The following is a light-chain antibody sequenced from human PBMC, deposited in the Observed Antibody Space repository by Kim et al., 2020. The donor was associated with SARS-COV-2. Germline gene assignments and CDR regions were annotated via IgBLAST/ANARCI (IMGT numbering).Light chain of an antibody. J-gene: IGLJ1*01. V-gene: IGLV4-3*01. Sequence: TWTLSSEHSTDTIEGFQRGPGRYPQYIMKVKRVGNHSRGDGIPDRFMGSSSGADRYLTFSNLQSDDEAEYHCGESHTIDGQVGYVFGTGTKVTVL. CDR1: SEHSTDT. CDR3: GESHTIDGQVGYV. CDR2: VKRVGNH.